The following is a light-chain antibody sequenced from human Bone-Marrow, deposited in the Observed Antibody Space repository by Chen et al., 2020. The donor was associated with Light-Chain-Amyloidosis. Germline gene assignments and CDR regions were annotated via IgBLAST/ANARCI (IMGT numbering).Light chain of an antibody. CDR2: DNN. CDR1: NSNIGNNH. V-gene: IGLV1-51*01. CDR3: GTWDSSLSVVI. Sequence: QSVLTPPPSVSAAPGQQVPISCSVSNSNIGNNHVSWYQQIPGTAPKLLIYDNNKRPSGIPDRFSGSKSGTSATLGITGLQTGDEADYYCGTWDSSLSVVIFGGGTELTVL. J-gene: IGLJ2*01.